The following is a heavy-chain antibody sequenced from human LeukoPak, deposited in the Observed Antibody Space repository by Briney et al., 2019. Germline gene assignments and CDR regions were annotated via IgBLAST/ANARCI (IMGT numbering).Heavy chain of an antibody. J-gene: IGHJ3*02. CDR1: GFTFSSYA. CDR3: ARDSATRAFDI. CDR2: IYSGGST. V-gene: IGHV3-66*01. D-gene: IGHD5-24*01. Sequence: GGSLRLSWAASGFTFSSYAMSWVRQAPGKGLEWVSVIYSGGSTYYADSVKGRFTISRDNSKNTLYLQMNSLRAEDTAVYYCARDSATRAFDIWGQGTMVTVSS.